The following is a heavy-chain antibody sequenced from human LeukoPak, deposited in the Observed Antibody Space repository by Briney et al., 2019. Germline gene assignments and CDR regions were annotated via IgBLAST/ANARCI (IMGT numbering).Heavy chain of an antibody. CDR1: GFTVSSSY. V-gene: IGHV3-66*01. Sequence: PGGSLCLSCAASGFTVSSSYMNWVRQAPGKGLEWVSLIYSGGGTYYADSVKGRFTISRDNSKNTLYLQMNSLRAEDTAVYYCARNYYDSSAYFYFDYWGQGTLVTFSS. CDR3: ARNYYDSSAYFYFDY. D-gene: IGHD3-22*01. J-gene: IGHJ4*02. CDR2: IYSGGGT.